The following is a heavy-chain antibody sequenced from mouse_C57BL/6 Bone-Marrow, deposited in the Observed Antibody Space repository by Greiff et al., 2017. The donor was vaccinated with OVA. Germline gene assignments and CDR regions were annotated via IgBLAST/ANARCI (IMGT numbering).Heavy chain of an antibody. CDR3: ARDVNGY. Sequence: EVQLQQSGPELVKPGASVKISCKASGYSFTGYYMNWVKQSPEKSLEWIGEINPSTGGTTYNQKFKAKATLTVDKSSSTAYMKLKSLTSEDSAVYYCARDVNGYWGQGTTLTVSS. CDR2: INPSTGGT. CDR1: GYSFTGYY. V-gene: IGHV1-42*01. J-gene: IGHJ2*01.